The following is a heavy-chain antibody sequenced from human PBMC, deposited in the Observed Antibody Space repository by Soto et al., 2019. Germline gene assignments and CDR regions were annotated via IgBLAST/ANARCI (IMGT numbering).Heavy chain of an antibody. CDR3: AKDMRIVVVTRPFDI. V-gene: IGHV3-9*02. D-gene: IGHD3-22*01. J-gene: IGHJ3*02. Sequence: GGSLRLSCAASGFTSDDYAMHWVRQAPGKGLEWVSGISWNSGSIGYADSVKGRFTISRDNAKNSLYLQMNSLRAEDTALYYCAKDMRIVVVTRPFDIWGQGTMVTVSS. CDR2: ISWNSGSI. CDR1: GFTSDDYA.